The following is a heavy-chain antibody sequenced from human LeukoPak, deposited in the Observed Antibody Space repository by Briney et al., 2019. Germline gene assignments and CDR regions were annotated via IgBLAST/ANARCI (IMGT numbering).Heavy chain of an antibody. V-gene: IGHV4-34*01. CDR3: ARCWRRYFDWSSLRYNWFDP. Sequence: PSETLSLTCAVYGGSFSGYYWSWIRQPPGKGLEWIGEINHSGSTNYNPSLKSRVTISVDTSKNQFSLKLSSVTAADTAVYYCARCWRRYFDWSSLRYNWFDPWGQGTLVTVSS. CDR2: INHSGST. J-gene: IGHJ5*02. CDR1: GGSFSGYY. D-gene: IGHD3-9*01.